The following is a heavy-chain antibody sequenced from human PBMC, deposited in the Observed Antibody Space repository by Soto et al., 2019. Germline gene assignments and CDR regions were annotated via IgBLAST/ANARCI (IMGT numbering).Heavy chain of an antibody. D-gene: IGHD3-10*01. CDR1: GGSFSGYY. CDR3: ARGNQYYYGSGSYYNNWFEP. Sequence: SETLSLTCAVYGGSFSGYYWSWIRQPPGKGLEWIGEINHSGSTNYNPSLKSRVTISVDTSKNQFSLKLSSVTAADSAVYYCARGNQYYYGSGSYYNNWFEPWGQGTLVTVSS. CDR2: INHSGST. J-gene: IGHJ5*02. V-gene: IGHV4-34*01.